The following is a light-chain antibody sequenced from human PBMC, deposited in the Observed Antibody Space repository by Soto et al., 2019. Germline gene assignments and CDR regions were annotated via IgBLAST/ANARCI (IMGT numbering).Light chain of an antibody. V-gene: IGKV1-39*01. Sequence: IRMPQSPSFLSASVGDRVTITCRASQDIANFLHWYQHKPGKAPRLLIYAASNLQRGVPSRFSGRGSGTDFTLTINSLEPEDFASYYCHQSLSSPYSLGPGTKVDTK. CDR1: QDIANF. J-gene: IGKJ2*03. CDR3: HQSLSSPYS. CDR2: AAS.